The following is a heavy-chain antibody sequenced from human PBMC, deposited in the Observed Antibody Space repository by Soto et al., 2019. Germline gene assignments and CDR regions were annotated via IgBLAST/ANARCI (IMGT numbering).Heavy chain of an antibody. D-gene: IGHD2-21*01. V-gene: IGHV4-59*01. CDR2: IFYSGNT. Sequence: SETLSLTCTVSGGSISSYYWSWFRQPPGKGLEWIGYIFYSGNTNHNPSLKSRVTISVDTSKNQFSLRLTSVTAADTAVYYCASADCNNFVPFNYWGQGALGT. CDR1: GGSISSYY. CDR3: ASADCNNFVPFNY. J-gene: IGHJ4*02.